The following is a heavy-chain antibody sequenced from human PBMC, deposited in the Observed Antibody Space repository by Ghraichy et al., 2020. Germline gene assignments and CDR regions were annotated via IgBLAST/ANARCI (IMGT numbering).Heavy chain of an antibody. J-gene: IGHJ4*02. Sequence: SETLSLTCTVSGGSISSGGYYWSWIRQHPGKGLEWIGYIYYSGSTYYNPSLKSRVTISVDTSKNQFSLKLSSVTAADTAVYYCARDRLSTNQRYFDYWGQGTLVTVSS. D-gene: IGHD1-1*01. CDR1: GGSISSGGYY. CDR2: IYYSGST. CDR3: ARDRLSTNQRYFDY. V-gene: IGHV4-31*03.